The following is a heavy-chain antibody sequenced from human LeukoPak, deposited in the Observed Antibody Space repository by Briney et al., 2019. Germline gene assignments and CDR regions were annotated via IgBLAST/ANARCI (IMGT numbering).Heavy chain of an antibody. D-gene: IGHD1-26*01. CDR1: GFTFDDYA. Sequence: PGGSLRLSCAASGFTFDDYAMHWVRQAPGKGLEWVSLISGDGGSTYYADSVKGRFTISRDNSKNSLYLQMNSLRTEDSALYYCGKPSGRLTDYWGQGTLVTVSS. CDR3: GKPSGRLTDY. V-gene: IGHV3-43*02. J-gene: IGHJ4*02. CDR2: ISGDGGST.